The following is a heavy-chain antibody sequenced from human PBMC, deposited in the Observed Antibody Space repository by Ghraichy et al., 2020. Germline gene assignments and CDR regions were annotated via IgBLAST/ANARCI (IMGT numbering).Heavy chain of an antibody. CDR3: ARDGMVVAATRRAFDI. Sequence: GGSLRLSCAASGFTFSSYSMNWVRQAPGKGLEWVSYICSSSSTIYYADSVKGRFTISRDNAKNSLYLQMNSLRDKDTAVYYCARDGMVVAATRRAFDIWGQGTMVTVSS. CDR1: GFTFSSYS. J-gene: IGHJ3*02. D-gene: IGHD2-15*01. CDR2: ICSSSSTI. V-gene: IGHV3-48*02.